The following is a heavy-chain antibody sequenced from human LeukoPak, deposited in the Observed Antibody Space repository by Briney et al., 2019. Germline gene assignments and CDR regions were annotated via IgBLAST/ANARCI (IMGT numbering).Heavy chain of an antibody. CDR2: IYSGGST. D-gene: IGHD6-19*01. Sequence: GGSLRLSCAASGFTVSSNYMSWVRQAPGKGLEWVSVIYSGGSTYYADSVKGRFTISRDNSKNTLYLQMNSLRAEDTAVYYCAREKSGWYVNWFDPWGQGTLVTVSS. CDR1: GFTVSSNY. J-gene: IGHJ5*02. V-gene: IGHV3-53*01. CDR3: AREKSGWYVNWFDP.